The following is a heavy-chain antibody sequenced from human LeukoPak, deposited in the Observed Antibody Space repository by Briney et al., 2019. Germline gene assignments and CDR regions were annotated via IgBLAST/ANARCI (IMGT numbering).Heavy chain of an antibody. CDR3: ARRGDILTGYYAGFDP. Sequence: PSETLSLTCAVYGGSFSSYYWSWIRQPPGKGLEWIGEINHSGSTNYNPSLKSRVTISVDTSKNQFSLKLSSVTAADTAVYYCARRGDILTGYYAGFDPWGQGTLVTVSS. CDR2: INHSGST. D-gene: IGHD3-9*01. V-gene: IGHV4-34*01. J-gene: IGHJ5*02. CDR1: GGSFSSYY.